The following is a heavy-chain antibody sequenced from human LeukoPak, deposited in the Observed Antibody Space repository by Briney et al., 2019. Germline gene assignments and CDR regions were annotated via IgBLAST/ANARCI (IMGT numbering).Heavy chain of an antibody. D-gene: IGHD6-6*01. V-gene: IGHV3-23*01. J-gene: IGHJ6*02. Sequence: PGGSLRLSCAASGFTFSSYAMSWVRQAPGKGLEWVSAISGSGGSTYYADSVKGRFTISRDNSKNTLYLQMNSLRAEDTAVYYCAKGIAAPPFGWYYYGMDVWGQGTTVTVSS. CDR2: ISGSGGST. CDR1: GFTFSSYA. CDR3: AKGIAAPPFGWYYYGMDV.